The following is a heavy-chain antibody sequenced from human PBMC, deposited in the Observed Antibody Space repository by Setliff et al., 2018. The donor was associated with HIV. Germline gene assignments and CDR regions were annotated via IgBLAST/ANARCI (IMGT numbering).Heavy chain of an antibody. V-gene: IGHV4-38-2*01. J-gene: IGHJ6*02. CDR2: IYHHGTT. Sequence: KTSETLSLTCAVSGYSISSGYYWGWIRQPPGEGLEWIGNIYHHGTTYYYPSLKGRVTISLDTSNNQFSLNLNSVTAADTAVYYCARRGDFFYYAMDVWGQGTTVTVSS. CDR1: GYSISSGYY. CDR3: ARRGDFFYYAMDV.